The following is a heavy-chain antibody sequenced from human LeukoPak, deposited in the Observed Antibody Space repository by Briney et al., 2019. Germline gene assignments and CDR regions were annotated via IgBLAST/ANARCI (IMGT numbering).Heavy chain of an antibody. J-gene: IGHJ5*02. CDR2: INHSGST. D-gene: IGHD2-8*01. CDR3: ARGPYCTNGVCYGRYSVKNWLDP. Sequence: SETLSLTCAVSGDSISGYYWSWIRQPPGKGLEWIGEINHSGSTNYNPSLKSRVTISVDTSKNQFSLKLSSVTAADTAVYYCARGPYCTNGVCYGRYSVKNWLDPWGQGTLVTVSS. V-gene: IGHV4-34*01. CDR1: GDSISGYY.